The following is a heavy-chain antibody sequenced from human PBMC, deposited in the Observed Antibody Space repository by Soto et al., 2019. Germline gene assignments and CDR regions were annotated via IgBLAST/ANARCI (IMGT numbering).Heavy chain of an antibody. V-gene: IGHV3-73*01. J-gene: IGHJ1*01. CDR2: IRSKANSYAT. CDR3: AREDESSGYAGTFQN. D-gene: IGHD3-22*01. CDR1: GFTFSGSA. Sequence: GGSLRLSCAASGFTFSGSAMHWVRQASGKGLEWVGRIRSKANSYATAYAASVKGRFTISRDDSKNTAYLQMNSLRVEDTALYYCAREDESSGYAGTFQNWGQGTLVTVSS.